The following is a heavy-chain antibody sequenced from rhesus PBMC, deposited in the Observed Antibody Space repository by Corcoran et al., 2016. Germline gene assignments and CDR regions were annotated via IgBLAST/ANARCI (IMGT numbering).Heavy chain of an antibody. J-gene: IGHJ4*01. CDR2: IRSKAYGGTA. CDR1: GFTFSDHY. Sequence: EVQLVESGGGLVQPGGSLRLSCAASGFTFSDHYMYWVRQAPGKGLEWVGFIRSKAYGGTAEYAASVKGRFTISRDDSKSIAYLQMNSLKNEDTAVYYCTRSYYDSGFLYYFDYWGQGVLVTVSS. CDR3: TRSYYDSGFLYYFDY. D-gene: IGHD3-28*01. V-gene: IGHV3-184*01.